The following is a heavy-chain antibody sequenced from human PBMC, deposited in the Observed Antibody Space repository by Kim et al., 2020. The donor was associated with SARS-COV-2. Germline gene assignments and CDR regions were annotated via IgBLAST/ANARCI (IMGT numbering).Heavy chain of an antibody. Sequence: GGSLRLSCEASGIIFSDFEMNRVRQTPGRGLEWVSFITRNGFSTHYAESVKGRFIISRDNAKKSLHLQMNSLRDEDTGVYYCARSFLSPFDDCGQGTRVTVSS. V-gene: IGHV3-48*03. J-gene: IGHJ4*02. D-gene: IGHD3-16*02. CDR2: ITRNGFS. CDR3: ARSFLSPFDD. CDR1: GIIFSDFE.